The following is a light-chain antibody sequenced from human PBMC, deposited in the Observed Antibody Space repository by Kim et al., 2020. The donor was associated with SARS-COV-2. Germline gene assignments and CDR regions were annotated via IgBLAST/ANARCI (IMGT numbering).Light chain of an antibody. CDR1: SSDFGGYNY. J-gene: IGLJ2*01. V-gene: IGLV2-8*01. CDR3: SSYAGSNNVL. CDR2: ELN. Sequence: GQSVATSCPVTSSDFGGYNYVSWYQQYPGTAPKLIIYELNKRPSGVPDRFSGSKSGNTASLTVSGLQAEDEADYYCSSYAGSNNVLFGGGTQLTVL.